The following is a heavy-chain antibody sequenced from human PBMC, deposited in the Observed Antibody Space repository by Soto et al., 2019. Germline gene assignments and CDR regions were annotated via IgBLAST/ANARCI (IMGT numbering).Heavy chain of an antibody. V-gene: IGHV3-21*01. Sequence: EVQLVESGGGLVKPGESLRLSCVASDSTFRSYSMNWVRQAPGRGLEWVSIISSGSSVIFYADSMKGRFTISRDNAKHSLYLQMNSLRAEDTAVYYCARGGRGYTKDDTFDIWGQGTMVTVSS. CDR2: ISSGSSVI. D-gene: IGHD2-2*02. J-gene: IGHJ3*02. CDR3: ARGGRGYTKDDTFDI. CDR1: DSTFRSYS.